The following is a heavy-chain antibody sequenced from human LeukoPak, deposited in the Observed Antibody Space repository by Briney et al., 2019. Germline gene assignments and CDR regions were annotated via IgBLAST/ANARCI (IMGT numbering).Heavy chain of an antibody. D-gene: IGHD3-10*01. CDR3: ASPRGGVRGVPFDY. CDR2: IYSGGST. V-gene: IGHV3-53*01. Sequence: PGGSLRLSCAASGFTVSSNYMSWVRQAPGKGLEWVSVIYSGGSTYYADSVKGRFTISRDNSKNTLYLQMNSLGAEDTAVYYCASPRGGVRGVPFDYWGQGTLVTVSS. CDR1: GFTVSSNY. J-gene: IGHJ4*02.